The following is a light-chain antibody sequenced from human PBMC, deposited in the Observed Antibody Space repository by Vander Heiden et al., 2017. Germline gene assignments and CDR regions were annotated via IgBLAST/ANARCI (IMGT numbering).Light chain of an antibody. Sequence: QAVLTQPPSVSKDLRQTATLTCTGNSNNVGDQGAAWLQQHQGHPPKLLSYRNNNRPSGISERFSASRSGNTASLTINGLQPEDEADYYCSEWDHSLSAWVFGGGTKLTV. CDR1: SNNVGDQG. V-gene: IGLV10-54*04. CDR3: SEWDHSLSAWV. J-gene: IGLJ3*02. CDR2: RNN.